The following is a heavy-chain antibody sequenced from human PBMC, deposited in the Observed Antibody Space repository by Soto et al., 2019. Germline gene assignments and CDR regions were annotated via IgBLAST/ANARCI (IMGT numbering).Heavy chain of an antibody. D-gene: IGHD2-2*01. CDR3: AREGYCSSTSCLARGRYYYYGMDV. J-gene: IGHJ6*02. V-gene: IGHV1-18*01. CDR1: GYTFTSYG. CDR2: ISAYNGNT. Sequence: ASVKVSCKASGYTFTSYGISWVRQAPGQGLEWMGWISAYNGNTNYAQKLQGRVTMTTDTSTSTAYMELRSLRSDDTAVYYCAREGYCSSTSCLARGRYYYYGMDVWGQGTRVTVSS.